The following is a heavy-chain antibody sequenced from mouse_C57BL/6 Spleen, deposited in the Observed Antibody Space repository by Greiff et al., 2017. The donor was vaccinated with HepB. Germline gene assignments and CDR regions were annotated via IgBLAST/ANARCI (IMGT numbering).Heavy chain of an antibody. CDR2: IYPGSGNT. V-gene: IGHV1-76*01. CDR1: GYTFTDYY. CDR3: ARGVYGSSPLDY. D-gene: IGHD1-1*01. J-gene: IGHJ2*01. Sequence: VQLQQSGAELVRPGASVKLSCKASGYTFTDYYINWVKQRPGQGLEWIARIYPGSGNTYYNEKFKGKATLTAEKSSRHAYMHLRSLASEDSAVYVCARGVYGSSPLDYWGQGTTLTVSS.